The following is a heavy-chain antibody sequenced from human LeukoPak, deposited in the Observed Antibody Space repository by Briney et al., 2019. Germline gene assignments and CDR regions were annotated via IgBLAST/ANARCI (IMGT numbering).Heavy chain of an antibody. Sequence: SETLSLTCTVSGGSISSYYWSWIRQPPGKGLEWIGYIYYSGSTNYNPSLKSRVTMSVDTSKNQFSLKLSSVTAADTAVYYCAREGLLWFGETYDMDVWGKGTTVTISS. V-gene: IGHV4-59*12. D-gene: IGHD3-10*01. CDR2: IYYSGST. CDR3: AREGLLWFGETYDMDV. J-gene: IGHJ6*03. CDR1: GGSISSYY.